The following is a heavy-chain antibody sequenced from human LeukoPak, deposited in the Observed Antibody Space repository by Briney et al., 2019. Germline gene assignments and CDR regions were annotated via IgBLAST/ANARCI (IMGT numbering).Heavy chain of an antibody. CDR1: GGSLSSSSYY. J-gene: IGHJ3*02. CDR3: ARGPYKYDGSGAFDI. V-gene: IGHV4-61*02. CDR2: IYTSGNT. D-gene: IGHD3-22*01. Sequence: SETLSLTCTVPGGSLSSSSYYWSWIRQPAGKGLEWIGRIYTSGNTNYNPSLKSRVTISVDTSKNQFSLKLTSVTAADTALYYCARGPYKYDGSGAFDIWGQGTMVTVSS.